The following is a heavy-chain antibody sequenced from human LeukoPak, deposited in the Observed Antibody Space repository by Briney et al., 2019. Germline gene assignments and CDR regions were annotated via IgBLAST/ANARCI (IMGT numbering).Heavy chain of an antibody. V-gene: IGHV3-30-3*01. CDR3: ARGGDLLRYFDWFDTRPRMDV. CDR2: ISYDGSNK. CDR1: GFTFSSYA. D-gene: IGHD3-9*01. J-gene: IGHJ6*02. Sequence: GRSLRLSCAASGFTFSSYAMHWVRQAPGKGLEWVAVISYDGSNKYYADSVKGRFTISRDNSKNTLYLQMNSLRAEDTAVYYCARGGDLLRYFDWFDTRPRMDVWGQGTTVTVSS.